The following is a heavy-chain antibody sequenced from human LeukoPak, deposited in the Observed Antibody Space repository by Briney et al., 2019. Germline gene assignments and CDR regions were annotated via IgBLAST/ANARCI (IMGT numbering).Heavy chain of an antibody. V-gene: IGHV3-30*04. D-gene: IGHD3-10*02. CDR2: ISYDGSNK. J-gene: IGHJ6*04. Sequence: RGSLRLSCAASGFTFSSYAMHWVRQAPGKVLEWVAVISYDGSNKYYADSVKGRFTISRDNAKNSLYLQMNSLRAEDTPVYYCAELGITMIGGVWGKGTTVTISS. CDR1: GFTFSSYA. CDR3: AELGITMIGGV.